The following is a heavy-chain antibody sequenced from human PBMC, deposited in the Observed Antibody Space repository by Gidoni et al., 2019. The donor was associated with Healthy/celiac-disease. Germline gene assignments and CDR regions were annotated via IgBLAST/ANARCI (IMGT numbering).Heavy chain of an antibody. CDR2: ISSSSSTI. V-gene: IGHV3-48*02. D-gene: IGHD6-6*01. CDR3: ARELRRIAARRSHHDYYYGLDV. J-gene: IGHJ6*02. CDR1: GFTFSSYS. Sequence: EVQLVESGGGLVQPGGSLRLSCAASGFTFSSYSMNWVRQAPGKGLEWVSYISSSSSTIYYADSVKGRFTISRDNAKNSLYLQMNSLRDEDTAVYYCARELRRIAARRSHHDYYYGLDVWGQGTTVTVSS.